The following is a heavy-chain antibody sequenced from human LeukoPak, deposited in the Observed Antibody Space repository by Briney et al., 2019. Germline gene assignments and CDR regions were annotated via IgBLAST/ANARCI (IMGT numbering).Heavy chain of an antibody. CDR2: ISAFNGNT. Sequence: ASVKVSCKASGYTFTSYGISWVRQAPGQGVEWMGWISAFNGNTNYAQKLPGRVTMTTDTSTSTAYIELRSRRSDDTVVYYCARLYYYGSGEVDYWGQGTLVTVSS. J-gene: IGHJ4*02. D-gene: IGHD3-10*01. V-gene: IGHV1-18*04. CDR3: ARLYYYGSGEVDY. CDR1: GYTFTSYG.